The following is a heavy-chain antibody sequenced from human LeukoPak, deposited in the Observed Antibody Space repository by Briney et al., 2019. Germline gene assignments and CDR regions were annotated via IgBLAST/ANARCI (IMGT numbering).Heavy chain of an antibody. CDR1: GGTFSSYA. D-gene: IGHD6-13*01. CDR2: IIPIFGTA. V-gene: IGHV1-69*13. CDR3: ARDAIGAGWFDP. J-gene: IGHJ5*02. Sequence: SVKVSCKASGGTFSSYAISWVRQAPGQGLEWMGGIIPIFGTANYAQKFQGRVTITADESTSTAYMELSSLRSEDTAVYYCARDAIGAGWFDPWGQGTLVTVSS.